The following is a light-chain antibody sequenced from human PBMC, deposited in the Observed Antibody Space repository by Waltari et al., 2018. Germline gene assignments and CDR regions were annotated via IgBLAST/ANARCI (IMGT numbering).Light chain of an antibody. J-gene: IGKJ1*01. CDR1: QSVYNNY. Sequence: EIVLTQSPGTLSLSPGERATLSCRASQSVYNNYLAWYQQKPGQAPGLLIYGASVRDTVIPDRFSGSGSGKDFTLTISRLEAEDFAVYYCQQYATTPWTFGQGTKVDIK. CDR2: GAS. V-gene: IGKV3-20*01. CDR3: QQYATTPWT.